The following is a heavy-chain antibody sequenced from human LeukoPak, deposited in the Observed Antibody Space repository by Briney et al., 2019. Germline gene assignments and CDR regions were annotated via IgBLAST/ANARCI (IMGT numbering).Heavy chain of an antibody. CDR3: AKKGTPYSSSGGPFDY. Sequence: PGRSLRLSCAASGFTFSSYGMHWVRQAPGKGLEWVAVISYDGSNKYYADSVKGRFTISRDNSKNTLYLQMNSLRAEDTAVYYCAKKGTPYSSSGGPFDYWGQGTLVTVSS. J-gene: IGHJ4*02. V-gene: IGHV3-30*18. CDR2: ISYDGSNK. CDR1: GFTFSSYG. D-gene: IGHD6-6*01.